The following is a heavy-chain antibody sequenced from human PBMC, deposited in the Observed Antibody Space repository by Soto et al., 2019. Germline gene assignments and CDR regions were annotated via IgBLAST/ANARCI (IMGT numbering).Heavy chain of an antibody. J-gene: IGHJ5*02. D-gene: IGHD3-9*01. CDR1: GFTFSSYN. CDR2: ISNSSSTI. CDR3: ARDGGLHYDILTGYSPTKYNWFDP. Sequence: GGSLRLSCAASGFTFSSYNMNWVRQAPGKGLEWVSYISNSSSTIYYADSVKGRFTISRDNSKNTLYLQMNSLRAEDTAVYYCARDGGLHYDILTGYSPTKYNWFDPWGQGTLVTVSS. V-gene: IGHV3-48*01.